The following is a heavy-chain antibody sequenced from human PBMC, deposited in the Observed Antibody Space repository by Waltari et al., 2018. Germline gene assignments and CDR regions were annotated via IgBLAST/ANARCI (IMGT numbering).Heavy chain of an antibody. V-gene: IGHV3-74*01. CDR1: GITFNTHW. D-gene: IGHD2-15*01. Sequence: EVQLVESGGGLVQPGGSLRLSCAASGITFNTHWMHWVRQAPGKGLVWGSRINEEGSSTSYAGSVKGRVTISRDNAKNTLYLEMKSLRAEDTAVYYCAAPGGNDLEYLQRWGQGTLVTVSS. CDR2: INEEGSST. CDR3: AAPGGNDLEYLQR. J-gene: IGHJ1*01.